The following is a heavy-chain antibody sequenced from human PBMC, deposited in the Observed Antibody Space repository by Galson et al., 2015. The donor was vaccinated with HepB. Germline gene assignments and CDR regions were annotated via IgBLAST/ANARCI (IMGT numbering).Heavy chain of an antibody. CDR3: TTGDRDDSGAFDI. Sequence: SLRLSCAASGFTFSNAFMNWVRQAPGKGQEWVGRIKNKSVCRTTDYAAPVKGRFTISRDDSKNTLYLKMNSLKTEDTAVHYCTTGDRDDSGAFDIWCKGTMVTVS. CDR2: IKNKSVCRTT. V-gene: IGHV3-15*01. D-gene: IGHD4-17*01. CDR1: GFTFSNAF. J-gene: IGHJ3*02.